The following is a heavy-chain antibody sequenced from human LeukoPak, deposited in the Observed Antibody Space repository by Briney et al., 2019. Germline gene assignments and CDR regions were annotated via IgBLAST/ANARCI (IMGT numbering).Heavy chain of an antibody. V-gene: IGHV3-30*02. Sequence: GGFLRPSCTTSGFTFSNYGTHWVRQAPGTGREWVSFIISDDSDTQYADSVKGRLTISRANSKNTLYQQINSVRPEDTSVYYCTKVISTEDSRFLLWGQGALVTVS. D-gene: IGHD1-1*01. CDR3: TKVISTEDSRFLL. J-gene: IGHJ4*02. CDR2: IISDDSDT. CDR1: GFTFSNYG.